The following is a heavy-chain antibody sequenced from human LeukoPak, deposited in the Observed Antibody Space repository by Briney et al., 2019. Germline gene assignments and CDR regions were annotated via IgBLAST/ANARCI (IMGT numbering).Heavy chain of an antibody. CDR3: ARDSLGMSTLDS. V-gene: IGHV3-53*01. D-gene: IGHD5/OR15-5a*01. J-gene: IGHJ4*02. Sequence: GGSLRLSCAASGFTFSAYHINWVRQAPGKGLEWVSVIYSGGSTYYADSVKGRFTISRDSSKNTLYLQMNSLRAEDTAVYYCARDSLGMSTLDSWGQGTLVTVSS. CDR2: IYSGGST. CDR1: GFTFSAYH.